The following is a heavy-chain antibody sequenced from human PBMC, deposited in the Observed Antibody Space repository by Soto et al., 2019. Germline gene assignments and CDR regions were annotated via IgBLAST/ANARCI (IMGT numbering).Heavy chain of an antibody. J-gene: IGHJ4*02. CDR2: IYYSGST. Sequence: QVQLQESGPRLVKPSQTLSLTCTVSGGSISSGDYYWSWIRQHPAKGLEWIGNIYYSGSTYYNPSLKSRVTISVDTSQNQFSLKLNSVTAADTAVYYCARVRGYFDYWGQGTLVTVSS. CDR1: GGSISSGDYY. CDR3: ARVRGYFDY. V-gene: IGHV4-31*03.